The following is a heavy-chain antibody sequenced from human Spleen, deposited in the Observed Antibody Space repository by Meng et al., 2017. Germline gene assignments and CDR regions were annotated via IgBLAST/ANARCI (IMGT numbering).Heavy chain of an antibody. V-gene: IGHV4-34*01. CDR1: GGSFSGYY. Sequence: QVQLQQWRAGLLKPSETLSLTCAVYGGSFSGYYWSWIRQPPGKGLEWIGEINHSGSTNYNPSLESRATISVDTSQNNLSLKLSSVTAADSAVYYCARGPTTMAHDFDYWGQGTLVTVSS. D-gene: IGHD4-11*01. CDR3: ARGPTTMAHDFDY. CDR2: INHSGST. J-gene: IGHJ4*02.